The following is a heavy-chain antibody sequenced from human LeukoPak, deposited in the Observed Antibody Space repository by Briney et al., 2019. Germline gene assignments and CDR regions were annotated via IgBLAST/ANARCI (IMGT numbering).Heavy chain of an antibody. CDR2: ISTYEGNT. D-gene: IGHD2-2*03. J-gene: IGHJ4*02. Sequence: ASVKVTCKASGYSFTSYGISWVRQAPGQGLEWMGWISTYEGNTNYAQKVQGRVTMTTDSSTSTAYMELRSLTLDDTAVYYCAQLGGNVGYSPIDDWGQGTLVTVSS. V-gene: IGHV1-18*04. CDR1: GYSFTSYG. CDR3: AQLGGNVGYSPIDD.